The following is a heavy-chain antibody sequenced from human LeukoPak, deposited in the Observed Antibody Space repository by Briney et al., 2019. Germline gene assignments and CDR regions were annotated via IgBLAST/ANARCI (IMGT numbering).Heavy chain of an antibody. CDR2: IYYSGST. J-gene: IGHJ4*02. Sequence: KASETLSLTCAVSGGSISSGGYSWSWIRQPPGKGLEWIGYIYYSGSTYYNPSLKSRVTISVDTSKNQFSLKLSSVTAADTAVYYCARGADPDYFDYWGQGTLVTVSS. CDR1: GGSISSGGYS. V-gene: IGHV4-30-4*07. CDR3: ARGADPDYFDY. D-gene: IGHD1-26*01.